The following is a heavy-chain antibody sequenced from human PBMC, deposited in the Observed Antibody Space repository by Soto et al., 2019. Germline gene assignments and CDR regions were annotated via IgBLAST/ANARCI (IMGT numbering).Heavy chain of an antibody. V-gene: IGHV1-18*01. CDR2: ISAYNGNT. CDR3: ARVSLPAAILAWYYYGMDV. J-gene: IGHJ6*01. CDR1: GYTFTSYG. Sequence: QVQLVQSGAEVKKPGASVKVSCKASGYTFTSYGISWVRQAPGQGREWMGGISAYNGNTNYAQKLQGRVTMTTATSKSTAYMELRSLRSDDTAVYYCARVSLPAAILAWYYYGMDVWGQGTTVTVSA. D-gene: IGHD2-2*01.